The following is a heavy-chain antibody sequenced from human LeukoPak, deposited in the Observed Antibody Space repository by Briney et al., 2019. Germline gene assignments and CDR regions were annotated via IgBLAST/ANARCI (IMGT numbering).Heavy chain of an antibody. CDR1: GVSFSGFY. CDR2: INHSEST. V-gene: IGHV4-34*01. CDR3: ARGPDSGSHFAWFDP. D-gene: IGHD3-10*01. J-gene: IGHJ5*02. Sequence: SSETLSLTCAVYGVSFSGFYWSWVRQPPGKGLEWIGEINHSESTHYNPSFKSRVTILVDTSRNQFSLKLTSVTAADTAVYYCARGPDSGSHFAWFDPWGQGTLVTVSS.